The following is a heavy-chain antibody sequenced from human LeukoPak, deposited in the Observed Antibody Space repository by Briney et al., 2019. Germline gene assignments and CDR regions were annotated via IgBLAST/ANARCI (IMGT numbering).Heavy chain of an antibody. CDR1: GYTFTSYG. CDR2: ISACNGNT. V-gene: IGHV1-18*01. J-gene: IGHJ4*02. Sequence: ASVKVSCKASGYTFTSYGISWVRQAPGQGLEWMGWISACNGNTNYAQKLQGRVTMTTDTSTSTAYMELRSLRSDDTAVYYCARGDDYGDYEVYFDYWGQGTLVTVSS. D-gene: IGHD4-17*01. CDR3: ARGDDYGDYEVYFDY.